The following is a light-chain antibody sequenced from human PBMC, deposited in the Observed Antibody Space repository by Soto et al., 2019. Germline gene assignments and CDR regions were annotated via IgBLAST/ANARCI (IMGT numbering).Light chain of an antibody. J-gene: IGKJ1*01. Sequence: DIQMTQSPSTLSASVGDRVTITCRASQSISSWLAWNQQKPGEAPKLLLYHASTLESGVPSRFSGSGSGTEFTLTVSRLQPEVFGSYYCQQYNYSPWTFGQETKVEIK. V-gene: IGKV1-5*01. CDR1: QSISSW. CDR2: HAS. CDR3: QQYNYSPWT.